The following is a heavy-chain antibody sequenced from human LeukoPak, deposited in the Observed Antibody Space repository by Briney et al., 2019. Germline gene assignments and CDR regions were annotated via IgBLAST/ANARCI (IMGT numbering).Heavy chain of an antibody. Sequence: GGSLRLSCAASGFTFNNYTMSWVRQAPGKGLEWVSTISRSGGSTYYADSVKGRFTISRDNSKNMLYLQMNSLRAEDAAVYYCAKDQDWPTAMITNWGQGTLVTVSS. J-gene: IGHJ4*02. V-gene: IGHV3-23*01. CDR3: AKDQDWPTAMITN. CDR1: GFTFNNYT. CDR2: ISRSGGST. D-gene: IGHD5-18*01.